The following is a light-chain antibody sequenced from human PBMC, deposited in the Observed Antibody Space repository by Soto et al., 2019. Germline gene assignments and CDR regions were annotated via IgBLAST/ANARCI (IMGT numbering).Light chain of an antibody. Sequence: QSALTQPASVSGSPGQSITISCTGSSSDVGSYNLVSWYQQHPGTAPKFMIYEGSKRPSGVSDRFSGSKSGNTASLTISGLQAEDEGDYYCCSYAGSNTWVFGGGTQLTVL. CDR1: SSDVGSYNL. CDR3: CSYAGSNTWV. V-gene: IGLV2-23*01. J-gene: IGLJ3*02. CDR2: EGS.